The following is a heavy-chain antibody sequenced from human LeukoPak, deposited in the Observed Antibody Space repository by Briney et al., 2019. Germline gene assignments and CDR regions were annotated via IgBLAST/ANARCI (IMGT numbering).Heavy chain of an antibody. V-gene: IGHV3-74*01. CDR1: GFTFDRYW. Sequence: GGSHRLSCAASGFTFDRYWMHWVRQAPGKGLVWVSRIDSAGSITAYADSVKGRFTISRDNAKKTLYLQMNSLRAEDTAVYYCARDPAGYYYGSGSSYFDYWGQGSVVTVSS. J-gene: IGHJ4*02. CDR2: IDSAGSIT. CDR3: ARDPAGYYYGSGSSYFDY. D-gene: IGHD3-10*01.